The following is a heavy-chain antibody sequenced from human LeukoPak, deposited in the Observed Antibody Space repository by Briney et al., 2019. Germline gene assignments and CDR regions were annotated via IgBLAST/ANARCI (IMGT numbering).Heavy chain of an antibody. CDR3: ARGPGSGSYYDY. CDR1: GGSISSYY. D-gene: IGHD1-26*01. V-gene: IGHV4-59*01. CDR2: IYYSGST. J-gene: IGHJ4*02. Sequence: PSETLSLTCTVSGGSISSYYWSWIRQPPGKGLEWIGYIYYSGSTNYNPSLKSRVTTSVDTSKNQFSLKLSSVTAADTAVYYCARGPGSGSYYDYWGQGTLVTVSS.